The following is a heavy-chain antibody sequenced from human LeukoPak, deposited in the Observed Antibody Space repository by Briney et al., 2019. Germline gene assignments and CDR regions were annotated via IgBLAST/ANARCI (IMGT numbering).Heavy chain of an antibody. V-gene: IGHV4-4*07. CDR2: IYTSGST. J-gene: IGHJ4*02. CDR1: GGSISSYY. Sequence: SETLSLTCTVSGGSISSYYWSWIRQPAGKGLEWIGRIYTSGSTNYNPSLKSRVTMSVDTSKNQFSLKLSSVTAADTAVYYCAREVAVWGFGELLYPYYFDYWGQGTLVTVSS. CDR3: AREVAVWGFGELLYPYYFDY. D-gene: IGHD3-10*01.